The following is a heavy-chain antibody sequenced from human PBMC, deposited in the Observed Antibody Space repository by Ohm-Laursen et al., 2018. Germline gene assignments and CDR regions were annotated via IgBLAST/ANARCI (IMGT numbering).Heavy chain of an antibody. CDR2: ISYDGSNK. V-gene: IGHV3-30*03. Sequence: SLRLSCTASGFTFSHYWMHWVRQAPGKGLEWVAVISYDGSNKYYADSVKGRFTISRDNSKNTLYLQMNSLRAEDTAVYYCAYKGTWGQGTLVTVSS. D-gene: IGHD3-10*01. J-gene: IGHJ5*02. CDR3: AYKGT. CDR1: GFTFSHYW.